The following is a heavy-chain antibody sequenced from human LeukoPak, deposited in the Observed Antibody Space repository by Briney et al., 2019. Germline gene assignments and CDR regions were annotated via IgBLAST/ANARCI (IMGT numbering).Heavy chain of an antibody. CDR2: INSGGNT. V-gene: IGHV3-53*01. Sequence: GGSLRLSCAASGLTVSSSYMNWVRQAPGKGLEWVSIINSGGNTYYADSVKGRFTISRDNSKNTLYLQMNNLRAEDTAIYYCARHNRGDYDSFDFWGQGTLVTVSS. CDR3: ARHNRGDYDSFDF. D-gene: IGHD5-12*01. CDR1: GLTVSSSY. J-gene: IGHJ4*02.